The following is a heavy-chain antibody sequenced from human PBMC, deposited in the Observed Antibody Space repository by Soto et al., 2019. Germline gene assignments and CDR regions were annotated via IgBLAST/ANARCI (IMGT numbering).Heavy chain of an antibody. J-gene: IGHJ5*02. CDR3: TRDAARDSSARGWFDP. Sequence: GGSLRLSCAASGFTFRSFTMNWVRQAPGKGLEWVSTISSNSAYIYYTDALRGRFTISRDNAKNSLHLQMNSLRSEDTAVYYCTRDAARDSSARGWFDPWGPGTLVTVPS. CDR2: ISSNSAYI. D-gene: IGHD6-13*01. V-gene: IGHV3-21*01. CDR1: GFTFRSFT.